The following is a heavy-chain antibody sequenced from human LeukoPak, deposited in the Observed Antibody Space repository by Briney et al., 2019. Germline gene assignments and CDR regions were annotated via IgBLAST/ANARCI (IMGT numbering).Heavy chain of an antibody. D-gene: IGHD2-2*01. CDR3: ARGRDIVVVPDY. V-gene: IGHV4-38-2*01. Sequence: SETLSLTCAVSGYSISSGYYWGWIRQPPGKGLEWIGNIYHSGSTYYNPSLKSRVTISVDTSKNQFSLKLSSVTAADTAVYYCARGRDIVVVPDYWGQGTLVTVSS. CDR2: IYHSGST. J-gene: IGHJ4*02. CDR1: GYSISSGYY.